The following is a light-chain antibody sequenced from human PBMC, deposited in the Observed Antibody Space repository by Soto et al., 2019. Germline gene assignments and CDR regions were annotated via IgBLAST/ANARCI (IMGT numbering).Light chain of an antibody. J-gene: IGLJ2*01. CDR3: CSYAGSRRV. V-gene: IGLV2-23*01. CDR1: SSDVGSYNL. CDR2: EGS. Sequence: QSALTQPASVSGSPGQSSTISSTGTSSDVGSYNLVSWYQQHPGKAPKLMIYEGSKRPAGVSNRFSGSKSGNTASLTISGLQADDEADYYCCSYAGSRRVFGGGTTLTV.